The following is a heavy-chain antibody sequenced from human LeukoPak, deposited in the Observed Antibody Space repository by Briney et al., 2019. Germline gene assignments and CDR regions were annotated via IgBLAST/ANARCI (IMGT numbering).Heavy chain of an antibody. CDR1: DYTFTKYG. V-gene: IGHV1-18*01. CDR3: ARTPRYDFWSGYSNWFDP. Sequence: GASVTVSCKASDYTFTKYGLSWVRQTPGQGLEWMGWISTYNGNTIYAQKFQVRVTMTTDTSTSTAYMELRSLRSDDTAVYYCARTPRYDFWSGYSNWFDPWGQRTLVTVSS. J-gene: IGHJ5*02. D-gene: IGHD3-3*01. CDR2: ISTYNGNT.